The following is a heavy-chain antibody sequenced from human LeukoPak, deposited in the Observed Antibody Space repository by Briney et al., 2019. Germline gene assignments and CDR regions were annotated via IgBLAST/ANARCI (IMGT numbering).Heavy chain of an antibody. CDR1: GGTFSSYA. D-gene: IGHD3-3*01. J-gene: IGHJ3*02. CDR2: IIPIFGTA. CDR3: ARDRRYYDFWSGYYLHDAFDI. V-gene: IGHV1-69*01. Sequence: ASVKVSCKASGGTFSSYAISWVRQAPGQGLEWMGGIIPIFGTANYAQKFQGRGTITADESTSTAYMELSSLRSEDTAVYYCARDRRYYDFWSGYYLHDAFDIWGQGTMVTVSS.